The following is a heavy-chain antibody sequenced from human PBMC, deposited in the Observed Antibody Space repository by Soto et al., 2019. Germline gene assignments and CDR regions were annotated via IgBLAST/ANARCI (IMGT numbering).Heavy chain of an antibody. D-gene: IGHD4-17*01. CDR1: GFTFSGSA. CDR2: IRTKANDYAT. Sequence: EVQLVESGGGLVQPGGSLKLSCAASGFTFSGSATHWVRQTSGKGLEWVGRIRTKANDYATVYSASVKGRFTISRDDSKNTAYLQMSSLRPEDTALYYCTPTVTLRGFDYWGQGTLVTVSS. J-gene: IGHJ4*02. V-gene: IGHV3-73*02. CDR3: TPTVTLRGFDY.